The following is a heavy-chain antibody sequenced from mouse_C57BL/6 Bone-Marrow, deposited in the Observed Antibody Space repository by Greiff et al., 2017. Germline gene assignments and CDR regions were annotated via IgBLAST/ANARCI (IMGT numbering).Heavy chain of an antibody. D-gene: IGHD1-1*01. Sequence: QVQLQQSGPELVKPGASVKLSCKASGYTFTSYDINWVKQRPGQGLEWIGWIYPRDGSTKYNEKFKGKATLTVDTSSSTAYMELHSLTSEDSAVYFCARVGAFGYGSKGAWFAYWGQGTLVTVSA. CDR3: ARVGAFGYGSKGAWFAY. J-gene: IGHJ3*01. CDR2: IYPRDGST. V-gene: IGHV1-85*01. CDR1: GYTFTSYD.